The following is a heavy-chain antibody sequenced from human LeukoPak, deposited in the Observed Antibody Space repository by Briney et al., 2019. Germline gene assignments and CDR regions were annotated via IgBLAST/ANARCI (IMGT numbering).Heavy chain of an antibody. V-gene: IGHV1-2*02. CDR1: GYTFTGYY. CDR3: ARVPGPSSMVRGVPDY. CDR2: INPNSGGT. J-gene: IGHJ4*02. D-gene: IGHD3-10*01. Sequence: ASVKVSCKASGYTFTGYYMHWVRQAPGQGLEWMGWINPNSGGTNYAQKFQGRVTMTRDTFISTAYMELSRLRSDDTAVYYCARVPGPSSMVRGVPDYWGQGTLVTVSS.